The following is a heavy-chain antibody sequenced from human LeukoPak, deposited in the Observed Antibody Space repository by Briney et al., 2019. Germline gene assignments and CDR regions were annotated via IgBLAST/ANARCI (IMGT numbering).Heavy chain of an antibody. D-gene: IGHD3-3*01. J-gene: IGHJ4*02. Sequence: GGSLRLSCAASGHTFRSYWMSWVRQAPGKGLEWVANIKQDGSEKYYVDSVKGRFTISRDNAKNSLYLQMNSLRAEDTAVYYCASLYYEFWSAYYFDYWGQGTLVTVSS. V-gene: IGHV3-7*01. CDR1: GHTFRSYW. CDR2: IKQDGSEK. CDR3: ASLYYEFWSAYYFDY.